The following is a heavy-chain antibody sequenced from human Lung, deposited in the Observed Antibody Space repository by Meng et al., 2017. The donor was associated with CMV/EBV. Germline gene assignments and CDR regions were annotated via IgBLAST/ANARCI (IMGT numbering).Heavy chain of an antibody. CDR1: GFRFSNYY. D-gene: IGHD1-14*01. Sequence: ACGFRFSNYYVTRTRQAPGKWLEWVSYISNSGSTIYHADSVRGRFTTSRDNAKNSLYLQTTSLRAEDTAVYYCARSRTQPRSYYFDYWGHGTLVTVSS. J-gene: IGHJ4*01. CDR3: ARSRTQPRSYYFDY. CDR2: ISNSGSTI. V-gene: IGHV3-11*04.